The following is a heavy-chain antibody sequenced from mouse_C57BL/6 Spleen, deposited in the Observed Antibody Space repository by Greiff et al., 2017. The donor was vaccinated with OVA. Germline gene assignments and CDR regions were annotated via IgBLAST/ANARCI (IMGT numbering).Heavy chain of an antibody. D-gene: IGHD1-1*01. Sequence: EVKVVESGGGLVKPGGSLKLSCAASGFTFSSYAMSWVRQTPEKRLEWVATISDGGSYTYYPANVKGRFTISRDNAKNNLYLQMSHLKSEDTAMYYCARDPITTVVARYFDVWGTGTTVTVSS. CDR2: ISDGGSYT. V-gene: IGHV5-4*01. J-gene: IGHJ1*03. CDR3: ARDPITTVVARYFDV. CDR1: GFTFSSYA.